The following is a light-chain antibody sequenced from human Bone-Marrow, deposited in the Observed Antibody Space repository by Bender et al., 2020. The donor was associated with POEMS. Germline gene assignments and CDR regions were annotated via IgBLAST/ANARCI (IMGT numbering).Light chain of an antibody. J-gene: IGLJ2*01. CDR2: DVS. CDR1: KLGEEY. V-gene: IGLV2-14*03. CDR3: SSHTGSSTLL. Sequence: LTQPPSVSVSPGQTATITCSGEKLGEEYACWYQQHPGQAPKLIIFDVSNRPSGVSNRFSGSKSGNTASLTISGLQAEDEADYYCSSHTGSSTLLFGGGTKLTVL.